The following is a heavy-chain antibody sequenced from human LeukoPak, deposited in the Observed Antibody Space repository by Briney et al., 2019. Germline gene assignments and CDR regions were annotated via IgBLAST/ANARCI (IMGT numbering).Heavy chain of an antibody. Sequence: ASVKVSCKASGYTFTGYYMHWVRQAPGQGLEWMGWINPNSGGTNYAQKFQGRVTMTRDTSISTAYMELSRLRSDDTAVYYCARDQYDSSGYYYPDYWGQGTLVTVSS. CDR3: ARDQYDSSGYYYPDY. D-gene: IGHD3-22*01. V-gene: IGHV1-2*02. CDR2: INPNSGGT. J-gene: IGHJ4*02. CDR1: GYTFTGYY.